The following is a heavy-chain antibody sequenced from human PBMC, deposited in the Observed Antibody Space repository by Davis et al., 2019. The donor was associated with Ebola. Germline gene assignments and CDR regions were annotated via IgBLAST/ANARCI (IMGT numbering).Heavy chain of an antibody. V-gene: IGHV3-48*04. J-gene: IGHJ6*02. D-gene: IGHD1-26*01. CDR1: GFTFSSYS. Sequence: GESLKISCAASGFTFSSYSMNWVRQAPGKGLEWVSYISSSGSTIYYADSVKGRFTISRDNAKNSLYLQMNSLRAEDTAVYYCARDPLGATTGGYYYYGMDVWGQGTTVTVSS. CDR3: ARDPLGATTGGYYYYGMDV. CDR2: ISSSGSTI.